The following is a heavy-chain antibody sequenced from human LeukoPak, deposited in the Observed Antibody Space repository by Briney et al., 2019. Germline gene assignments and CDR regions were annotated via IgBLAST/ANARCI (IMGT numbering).Heavy chain of an antibody. CDR2: ISYDGSHQ. V-gene: IGHV3-30*04. CDR1: GFTFSGYA. J-gene: IGHJ4*02. CDR3: ARGADHGDY. D-gene: IGHD2-8*01. Sequence: GRSLRLSCAVSGFTFSGYAMNWVRQAPGKGLGWVALISYDGSHQYYADFVKGRFTISRDSSKNTVSLQMSSLRPDDTATYYCARGADHGDYWGRGTLVTVSS.